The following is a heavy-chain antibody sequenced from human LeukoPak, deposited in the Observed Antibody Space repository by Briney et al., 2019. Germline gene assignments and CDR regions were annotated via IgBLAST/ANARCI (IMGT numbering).Heavy chain of an antibody. V-gene: IGHV4-39*01. D-gene: IGHD5-24*01. CDR2: IYYSGST. Sequence: PSETLSLTCTVSGGSISSSSYYWGWIRQPPGKGLEWIGSIYYSGSTYYKPSLKSRVTISVDTSKNQFSLKLSSVTAADTAVYYCARHEMGVEMDTIFYYYYMDVWGKGTTVTVSS. CDR3: ARHEMGVEMDTIFYYYYMDV. J-gene: IGHJ6*03. CDR1: GGSISSSSYY.